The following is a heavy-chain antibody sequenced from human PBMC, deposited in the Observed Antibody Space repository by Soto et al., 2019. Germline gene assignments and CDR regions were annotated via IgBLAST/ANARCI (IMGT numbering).Heavy chain of an antibody. J-gene: IGHJ5*02. CDR1: GYTFTSYG. Sequence: GASVKVSCKASGYTFTSYGISWVLQAPGQGLEWMGWISAYNGNTNYAQKLQGRVTMTTDTSTSTAYMELRSLRSDDTAVYYCAKADTREVNWFDPWGQGTLVTAPQ. D-gene: IGHD2-2*02. V-gene: IGHV1-18*04. CDR2: ISAYNGNT. CDR3: AKADTREVNWFDP.